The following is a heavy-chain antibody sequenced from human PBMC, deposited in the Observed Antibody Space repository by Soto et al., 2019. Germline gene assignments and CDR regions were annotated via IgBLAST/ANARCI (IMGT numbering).Heavy chain of an antibody. CDR3: ARDLSSLYYDLPDV. CDR1: GFTFSSYA. J-gene: IGHJ6*02. CDR2: ISGSGGST. D-gene: IGHD3-3*01. Sequence: GGSLRLSCAASGFTFSSYAMSWVRQAPGKGLEWVSAISGSGGSTYYADSVKGRFTISRDNSKNTLYLQMNSLRAEDTAVYYCARDLSSLYYDLPDVWGRGTTVTVSS. V-gene: IGHV3-23*01.